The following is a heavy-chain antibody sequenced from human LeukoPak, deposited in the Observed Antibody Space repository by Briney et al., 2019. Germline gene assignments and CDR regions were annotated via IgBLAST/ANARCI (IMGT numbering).Heavy chain of an antibody. Sequence: PSETLSLTCTVSGGSISSYYWSWIRQPPGKGLEWIGYIYYSGSTNYNPSLKSRVTISVDTSKNQFSLKLSSVTAADTAVYYCARVDPLYWYFDLWAVAPWSLSPQ. CDR3: ARVDPLYWYFDL. V-gene: IGHV4-59*01. CDR2: IYYSGST. D-gene: IGHD3/OR15-3a*01. J-gene: IGHJ2*01. CDR1: GGSISSYY.